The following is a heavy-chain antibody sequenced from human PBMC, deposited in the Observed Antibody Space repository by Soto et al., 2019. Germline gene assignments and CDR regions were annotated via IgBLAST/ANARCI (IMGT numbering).Heavy chain of an antibody. CDR1: GFMFSNNG. CDR3: TIVRVADSALDL. V-gene: IGHV3-30*03. CDR2: MSYDGSDT. J-gene: IGHJ5*02. D-gene: IGHD3-10*02. Sequence: QVQLVESGGGVVQPGRSLRLSCEGSGFMFSNNGMHWVRQTPGKGLEWVAFMSYDGSDTFYADSVKGRFTISRDNSKNTLFLHMSNLRTEDMAMYYCTIVRVADSALDLWGQGTPVTVSS.